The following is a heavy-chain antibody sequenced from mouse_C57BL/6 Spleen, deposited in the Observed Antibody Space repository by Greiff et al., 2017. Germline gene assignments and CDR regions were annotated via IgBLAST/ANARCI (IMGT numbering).Heavy chain of an antibody. V-gene: IGHV1-82*01. CDR2: IYPGDGDT. CDR1: GYAFSSSW. J-gene: IGHJ4*01. CDR3: ARDDYDGYYYAMDY. D-gene: IGHD2-4*01. Sequence: VQGVESGPELVKPGASVKISCKASGYAFSSSWMNWVKQRPGKGLEWIGRIYPGDGDTNYNGKFKGKATLTADKSSSTAYMQLSSLTSEDSAVYFCARDDYDGYYYAMDYWGQGTSVTVSS.